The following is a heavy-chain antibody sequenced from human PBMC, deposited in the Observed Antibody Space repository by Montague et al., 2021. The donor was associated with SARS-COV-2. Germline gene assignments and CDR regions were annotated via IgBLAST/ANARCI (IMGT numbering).Heavy chain of an antibody. Sequence: SETLSPTCTVSGGSISGSSYYWGWIRQPPGKGLEWIGSIYYSGSTYYXPSLKSRVTISVDTSKNQFSLKLSSVTAADTAVYYCARHGKTRIAMIVVVIGYFDYWGQGTLVTVSS. V-gene: IGHV4-39*01. CDR3: ARHGKTRIAMIVVVIGYFDY. J-gene: IGHJ4*02. CDR1: GGSISGSSYY. CDR2: IYYSGST. D-gene: IGHD3-22*01.